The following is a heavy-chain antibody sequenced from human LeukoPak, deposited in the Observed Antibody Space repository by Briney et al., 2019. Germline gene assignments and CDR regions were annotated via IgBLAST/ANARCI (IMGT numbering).Heavy chain of an antibody. D-gene: IGHD1-26*01. J-gene: IGHJ4*02. CDR2: VNHSGST. Sequence: PSETLSLTCAVYGGSFSDYYWSWIRQPPGKGLEWIGEVNHSGSTNYNPSLKSRVTISIDTSKNQFSLKLSSVTAADTAVYYCARDRGSQPFIDYWGQGTLVTVSS. CDR1: GGSFSDYY. CDR3: ARDRGSQPFIDY. V-gene: IGHV4-34*01.